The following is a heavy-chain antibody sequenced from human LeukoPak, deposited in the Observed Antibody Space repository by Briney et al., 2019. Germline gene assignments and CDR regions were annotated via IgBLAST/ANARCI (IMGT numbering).Heavy chain of an antibody. CDR2: IYYSGST. CDR3: ARHLDIAASGTFDY. CDR1: GGSISSHH. J-gene: IGHJ4*02. D-gene: IGHD6-13*01. V-gene: IGHV4-59*08. Sequence: SETLSLNCTVSGGSISSHHWSWIRQPPGKGLEWIGYIYYSGSTNYKPSLKSRVTISVDTSKNQFSLKLTSVTAADTAVYYCARHLDIAASGTFDYWGQGTLVTVSS.